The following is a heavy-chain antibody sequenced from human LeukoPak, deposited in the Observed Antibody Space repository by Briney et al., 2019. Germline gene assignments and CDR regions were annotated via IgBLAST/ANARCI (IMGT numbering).Heavy chain of an antibody. D-gene: IGHD3-22*01. J-gene: IGHJ4*02. CDR3: ARAGVDYYASSCQLDY. Sequence: PGGSLRLSCAASGFTFSDYYMSWIRQAPGKGLEWVSYISSSGSTIYYADSVKGRFTISRDNAKNSLYLQMTSLRAEDTAVYYCARAGVDYYASSCQLDYWGQGTLVTVSS. CDR1: GFTFSDYY. V-gene: IGHV3-11*01. CDR2: ISSSGSTI.